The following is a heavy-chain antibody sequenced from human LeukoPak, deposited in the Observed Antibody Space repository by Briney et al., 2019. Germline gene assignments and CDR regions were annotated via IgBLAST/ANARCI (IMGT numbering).Heavy chain of an antibody. Sequence: SETLSLTCAVYGGSFSDYYWSWIRQSPGKGLEWIGEINHSGSTNYNPSLKSRVTISVDKSKNQFSLKLSSVTAADTAVYYCARGGRRSMYWGQGTLVTVSS. D-gene: IGHD1-14*01. J-gene: IGHJ4*02. CDR3: ARGGRRSMY. CDR1: GGSFSDYY. CDR2: INHSGST. V-gene: IGHV4-34*01.